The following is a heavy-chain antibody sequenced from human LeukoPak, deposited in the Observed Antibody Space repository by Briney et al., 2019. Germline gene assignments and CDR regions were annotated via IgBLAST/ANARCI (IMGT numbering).Heavy chain of an antibody. CDR1: GGSFSGYY. V-gene: IGHV4-34*01. CDR3: ARGNRFWPSY. D-gene: IGHD3-3*01. J-gene: IGHJ4*02. Sequence: SETLSLTCAVYGGSFSGYYWSWIRQPPGKGLEWIGEINHSGSTNYNPSLKSRVTISVDTSKNQFSLKLSSVTAADTAVYYCARGNRFWPSYWGQGTLVTVSS. CDR2: INHSGST.